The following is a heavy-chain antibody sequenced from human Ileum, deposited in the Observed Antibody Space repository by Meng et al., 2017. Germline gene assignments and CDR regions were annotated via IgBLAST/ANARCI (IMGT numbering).Heavy chain of an antibody. V-gene: IGHV4-4*07. Sequence: SETLSLTCTVSGGSISSYDWNWIRQPAGEGLEWIGRIYPNGNTNYNPSLRSRVTIAIDTSKNQVSQKVNSVAASDTAVYYCASSAPTTRTRLQTWGQGTLVTVSS. J-gene: IGHJ4*02. D-gene: IGHD1-26*01. CDR3: ASSAPTTRTRLQT. CDR2: IYPNGNT. CDR1: GGSISSYD.